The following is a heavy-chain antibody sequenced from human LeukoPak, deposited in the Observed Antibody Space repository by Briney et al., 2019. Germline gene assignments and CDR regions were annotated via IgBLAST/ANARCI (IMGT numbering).Heavy chain of an antibody. D-gene: IGHD2-15*01. Sequence: ASVKVSCKASGDTFTGYYMHWVRQAPGQGLEWMGWINPNSGGTKYAQKFQGRVAMTRDTSISTAYMELSRLRSDDTAVYYCARPVVDCSGGSCSSHFDYWGQGTLVTVSS. CDR1: GDTFTGYY. V-gene: IGHV1-2*02. J-gene: IGHJ4*02. CDR3: ARPVVDCSGGSCSSHFDY. CDR2: INPNSGGT.